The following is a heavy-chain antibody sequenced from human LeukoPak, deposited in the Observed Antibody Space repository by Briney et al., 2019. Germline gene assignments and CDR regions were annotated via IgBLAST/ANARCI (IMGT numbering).Heavy chain of an antibody. D-gene: IGHD3-10*01. CDR1: GFTFSSYA. CDR2: RITAGGST. J-gene: IGHJ5*02. V-gene: IGHV3-23*01. Sequence: PGGSLRLSCTASGFTFSSYAMTWVRQAPGKGLEWVSGRITAGGSTNFADSVRGRFTLSTDNSKNTLYLKVNSRLGEDAAIYYCAKDGGSGMGFDPWGQGTLVTVSS. CDR3: AKDGGSGMGFDP.